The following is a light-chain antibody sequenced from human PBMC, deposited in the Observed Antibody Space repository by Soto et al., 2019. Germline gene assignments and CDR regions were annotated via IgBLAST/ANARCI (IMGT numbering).Light chain of an antibody. Sequence: QSALTQPASVSGSPGQSITISCTGTSSDVGSYNLVSWYQQHPGKAPKLMIYEGSKRPSGVSNRFSGSKSGNTASLTISGLKAEDEADYYCCSYAGSSTLVIGGGTKLTVL. CDR1: SSDVGSYNL. J-gene: IGLJ3*02. CDR2: EGS. CDR3: CSYAGSSTLV. V-gene: IGLV2-23*01.